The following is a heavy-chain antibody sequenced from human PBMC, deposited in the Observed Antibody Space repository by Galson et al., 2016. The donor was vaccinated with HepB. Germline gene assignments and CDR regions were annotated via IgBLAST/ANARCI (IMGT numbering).Heavy chain of an antibody. V-gene: IGHV3-48*02. CDR2: ISGGSSAI. CDR1: GFSFSAYS. Sequence: SLRLSCAASGFSFSAYSINWVRQAPGKGLEWVSYISGGSSAIYYADSVKGRFTISRDDAKNSLYLQMNSLRDEDTAVYYCARDYLYSFDYWGQGTLVTVSS. D-gene: IGHD3-16*01. J-gene: IGHJ4*02. CDR3: ARDYLYSFDY.